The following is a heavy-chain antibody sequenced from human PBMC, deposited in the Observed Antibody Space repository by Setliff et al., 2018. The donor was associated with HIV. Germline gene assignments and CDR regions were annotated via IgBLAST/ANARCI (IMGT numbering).Heavy chain of an antibody. Sequence: PGESLKISCAASGFTFSSYAMSWVRQAPGKGLEWVSAISGSGGSTTYADSVKGRFTISRDNSKNTLYLQMNSLRAEDTAVYYCARVSPWFDPWGQGTLVTVSS. CDR2: ISGSGGST. V-gene: IGHV3-23*01. CDR1: GFTFSSYA. J-gene: IGHJ5*02. CDR3: ARVSPWFDP.